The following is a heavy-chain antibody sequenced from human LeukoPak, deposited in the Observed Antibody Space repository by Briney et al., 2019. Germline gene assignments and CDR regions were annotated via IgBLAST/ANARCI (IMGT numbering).Heavy chain of an antibody. V-gene: IGHV4-34*01. CDR3: ARCSPRTMVRGEDAFDI. J-gene: IGHJ3*02. CDR1: GGSFSGHY. D-gene: IGHD3-10*01. Sequence: NPSETLSLTCAVYGGSFSGHYWSWIRQPPGKGLEWIGEINHRGNTNYNPSLKSRVTISADTSKNQFSLKLSSVTAADTAVYYCARCSPRTMVRGEDAFDIWGQGTMVTVSS. CDR2: INHRGNT.